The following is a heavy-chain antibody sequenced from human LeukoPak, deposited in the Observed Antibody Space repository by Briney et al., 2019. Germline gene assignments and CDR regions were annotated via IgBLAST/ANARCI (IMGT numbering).Heavy chain of an antibody. CDR1: GGSISSGGYY. CDR3: ARVTRDSSGYYYGMIAFDI. Sequence: SETLSLTCTVSGGSISSGGYYWTWIRQPPGKGLEWIGYIFYTGSTNYNPSLKSRVTISVDMSKNQFSLKLISVTAADTAVYYCARVTRDSSGYYYGMIAFDIWGQGTMVTVSS. V-gene: IGHV4-61*08. J-gene: IGHJ3*02. CDR2: IFYTGST. D-gene: IGHD3-22*01.